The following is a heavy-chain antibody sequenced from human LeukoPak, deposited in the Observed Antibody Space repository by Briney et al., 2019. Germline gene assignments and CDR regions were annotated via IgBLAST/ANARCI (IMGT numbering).Heavy chain of an antibody. CDR1: GFTFSSYG. V-gene: IGHV3-30*18. CDR3: AKDAHPYCGGDCENDY. Sequence: GRSLRLSCAASGFTFSSYGMHWVRQAPGKGLEWVAVISYDGSNKYYADSVKGRFTISRDNSKNTLYLQMNSLRAEDTAVYYCAKDAHPYCGGDCENDYWGQGTLVTVSS. D-gene: IGHD2-21*02. CDR2: ISYDGSNK. J-gene: IGHJ4*02.